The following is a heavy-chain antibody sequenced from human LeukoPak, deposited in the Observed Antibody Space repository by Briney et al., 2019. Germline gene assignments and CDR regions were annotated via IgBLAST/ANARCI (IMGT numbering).Heavy chain of an antibody. CDR2: IKQDGSEK. J-gene: IGHJ4*02. CDR1: GFTFSSYG. V-gene: IGHV3-7*01. D-gene: IGHD6-13*01. Sequence: PGGSLRLSCAASGFTFSSYGMSWVRQAPGKGLEWVANIKQDGSEKYYVDSVKGRFTISRDNAKNSLYLQMNSLRAEDTAVYYCARHVRSSWGYWGQGTLVTVSS. CDR3: ARHVRSSWGY.